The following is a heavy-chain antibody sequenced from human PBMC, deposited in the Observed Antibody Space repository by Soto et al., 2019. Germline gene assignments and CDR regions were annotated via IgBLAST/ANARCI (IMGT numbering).Heavy chain of an antibody. J-gene: IGHJ6*02. CDR2: IIPFFKAI. D-gene: IGHD3-16*01. CDR3: ARDVPLNYYDGTYYYYAMDV. Sequence: QVQLVRSGAEVKKPGSSVKVSCKASGGTFSSHAISWVRQAPGRGLEWMGGIIPFFKAINYAQKFQGRVTITADDSTSTAYMDLSSLRSEDTAVYYCARDVPLNYYDGTYYYYAMDVWGQGTTVTVSS. CDR1: GGTFSSHA. V-gene: IGHV1-69*01.